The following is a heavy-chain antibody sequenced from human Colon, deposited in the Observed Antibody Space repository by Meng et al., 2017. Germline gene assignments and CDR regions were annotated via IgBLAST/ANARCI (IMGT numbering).Heavy chain of an antibody. Sequence: GSLRLSCAVYGRSFSGYYWSWIRQPPGKGLEWIGEINHSGSTNYNPSLKSRVTISVDTSKNQFSLKLSSVTAADTAVYYCARRYSSSWYPSNWFDPWGQGTLVTVSS. D-gene: IGHD6-13*01. J-gene: IGHJ5*02. CDR3: ARRYSSSWYPSNWFDP. CDR2: INHSGST. CDR1: GRSFSGYY. V-gene: IGHV4-34*01.